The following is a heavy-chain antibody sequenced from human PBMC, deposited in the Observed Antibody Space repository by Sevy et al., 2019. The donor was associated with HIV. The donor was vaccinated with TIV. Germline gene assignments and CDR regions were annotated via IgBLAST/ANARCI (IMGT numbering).Heavy chain of an antibody. Sequence: GGSLRLSCVASGFSFSSYGMHWVRQAPGKGLEWVALISYHGTNKYYGDSVRGRFTVSRDNSRNTLYLQMDSLRAEDTAVYYCAKISEEYIKTWYQPDYWGQGTLVTVSS. CDR2: ISYHGTNK. J-gene: IGHJ4*02. V-gene: IGHV3-30*18. D-gene: IGHD1-1*01. CDR1: GFSFSSYG. CDR3: AKISEEYIKTWYQPDY.